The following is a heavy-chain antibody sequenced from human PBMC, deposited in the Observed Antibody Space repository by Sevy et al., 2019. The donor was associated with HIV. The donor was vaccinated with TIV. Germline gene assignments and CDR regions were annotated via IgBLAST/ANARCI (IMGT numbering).Heavy chain of an antibody. J-gene: IGHJ4*02. CDR1: GYTFTSYG. CDR3: ARKPLGFCTNGECYTDL. D-gene: IGHD2-8*01. Sequence: ASVKVSCKASGYTFTSYGICWVRQAPGQGLEWMGWISAYNGNTNYAQKLQGRVTMTTDTSTSTAYMELRSLRSDDTDVYHCARKPLGFCTNGECYTDLWDQGTLITVS. V-gene: IGHV1-18*01. CDR2: ISAYNGNT.